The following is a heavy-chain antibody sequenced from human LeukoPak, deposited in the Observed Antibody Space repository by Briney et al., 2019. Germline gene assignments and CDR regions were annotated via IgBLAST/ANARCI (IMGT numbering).Heavy chain of an antibody. D-gene: IGHD3-22*01. Sequence: GGSLRLSCAASGFTVSSNYMSWVRQAPGKGLEWVSVIYSGGSTYYADSVKGRFTISRDNSKNTLYLQMNSLRAGDTAVYYCARGGGNDSSGYYDDYWGQGTLVTVSS. J-gene: IGHJ4*02. CDR3: ARGGGNDSSGYYDDY. CDR2: IYSGGST. V-gene: IGHV3-53*01. CDR1: GFTVSSNY.